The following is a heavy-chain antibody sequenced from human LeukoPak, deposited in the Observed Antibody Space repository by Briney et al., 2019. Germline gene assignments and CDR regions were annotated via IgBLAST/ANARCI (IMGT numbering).Heavy chain of an antibody. Sequence: PSETLSLTCAVYGGSFSGYYWSWIRQPPGKGLEWIGEINHSGSTNYNPSLKSRVTISVDTSKNQFSLKLSSVTAADTAVYYCATLYYYDSSGYYPRLSVYFDYWGQGTLVTVSS. J-gene: IGHJ4*02. D-gene: IGHD3-22*01. CDR2: INHSGST. CDR1: GGSFSGYY. CDR3: ATLYYYDSSGYYPRLSVYFDY. V-gene: IGHV4-34*01.